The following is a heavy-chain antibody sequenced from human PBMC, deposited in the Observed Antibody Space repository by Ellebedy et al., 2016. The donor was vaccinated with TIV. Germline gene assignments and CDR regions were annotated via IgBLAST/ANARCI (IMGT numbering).Heavy chain of an antibody. V-gene: IGHV1-18*01. CDR1: GYTFTSYG. CDR3: ARHSDCGGDCYTLDFDY. D-gene: IGHD2-21*01. Sequence: ASVKVSCXASGYTFTSYGISWVRQAPGQGLEWMGWISAYNGNTNYAQKLQGRVTMTTDTSTSTAYMELRSLRSDDTAVYYCARHSDCGGDCYTLDFDYWGQGTLVTVSS. CDR2: ISAYNGNT. J-gene: IGHJ4*02.